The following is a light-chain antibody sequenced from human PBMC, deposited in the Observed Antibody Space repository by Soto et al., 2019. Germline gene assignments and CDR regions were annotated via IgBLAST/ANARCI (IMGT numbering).Light chain of an antibody. J-gene: IGKJ1*01. CDR3: QQYENYWT. CDR2: DAS. V-gene: IGKV1-5*01. CDR1: QSISSW. Sequence: DIQMTQSPSTLSATAGDRVTITCRASQSISSWLAWYQHKPGKAPKLLIYDASNLDSGVPSRFNGSGSGTEFSPTISNLQPDDCETYYCQQYENYWTFGQGTRVEIK.